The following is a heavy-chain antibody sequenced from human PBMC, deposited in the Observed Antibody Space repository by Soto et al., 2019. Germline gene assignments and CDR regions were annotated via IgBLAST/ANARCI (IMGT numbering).Heavy chain of an antibody. V-gene: IGHV4-34*01. CDR2: INHSGST. J-gene: IGHJ6*02. D-gene: IGHD3-10*01. CDR3: ARVVLLWFGELRYYGMDV. CDR1: GGSFSGYY. Sequence: SETLSLTCAVYGGSFSGYYWSWIRQPPGKGLEWIGEINHSGSTNYNPSLKSRVTISVDTSKNQFSLKLSSVTAADTAVYYCARVVLLWFGELRYYGMDVWGQGTTVTV.